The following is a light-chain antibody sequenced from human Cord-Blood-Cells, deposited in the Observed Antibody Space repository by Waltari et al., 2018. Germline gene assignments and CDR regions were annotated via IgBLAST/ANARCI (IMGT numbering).Light chain of an antibody. Sequence: SHLLTQPPSVSVAPGQTARITCGGNNIGSKSVHWYQQKPGQAPVLVIYYDSDRPSGIPERFSGSNSGNTATLTISRVEAGDEADYYCQVWDSSSDHYVYGTGTKVTVL. CDR1: NIGSKS. V-gene: IGLV3-21*04. CDR3: QVWDSSSDHYV. J-gene: IGLJ1*01. CDR2: YDS.